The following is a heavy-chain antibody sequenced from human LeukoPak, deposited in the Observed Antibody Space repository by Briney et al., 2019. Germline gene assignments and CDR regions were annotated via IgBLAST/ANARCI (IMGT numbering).Heavy chain of an antibody. V-gene: IGHV3-30*18. Sequence: GRSPRLSCAASGFTFKTYGMHWVRQAPGKGLEWVALISKDGSHKYYADSVKGRFTLSRDNSKNTLYLQMNSLGPEDTGVYFCAKGPSGYSYGGYFHYWGQGTLVTVSS. D-gene: IGHD5-18*01. CDR1: GFTFKTYG. J-gene: IGHJ4*02. CDR3: AKGPSGYSYGGYFHY. CDR2: ISKDGSHK.